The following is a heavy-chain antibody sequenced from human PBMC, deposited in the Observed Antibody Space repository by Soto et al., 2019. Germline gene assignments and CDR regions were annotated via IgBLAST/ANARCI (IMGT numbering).Heavy chain of an antibody. CDR3: AHRILRTVFGLVTTTAIYFDF. Sequence: QITLNESGPTVVKPAETLTLTCTFSGFSLTTSGVGVGWIRQSPGKAPEWLALSYWDDDKRYSASLKSRLTITKDTSKNQVVLTMASVDPAYTATYYCAHRILRTVFGLVTTTAIYFDFWGQGTPVVVSS. D-gene: IGHD3-3*01. J-gene: IGHJ4*02. V-gene: IGHV2-5*02. CDR1: GFSLTTSGVG. CDR2: SYWDDDK.